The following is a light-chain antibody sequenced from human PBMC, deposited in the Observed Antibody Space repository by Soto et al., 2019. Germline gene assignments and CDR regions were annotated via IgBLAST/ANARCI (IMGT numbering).Light chain of an antibody. V-gene: IGKV3-20*01. Sequence: EIVLTQSPGTLSLSPGERATLSCRASQSVSSSYLARYQQKPGQAPRLLIYGASSRATGIPGRFSGSGSGTDFTLTISRLEPEDFAVYYCQQYGSFYTSGQGTKLEIK. J-gene: IGKJ2*01. CDR1: QSVSSSY. CDR2: GAS. CDR3: QQYGSFYT.